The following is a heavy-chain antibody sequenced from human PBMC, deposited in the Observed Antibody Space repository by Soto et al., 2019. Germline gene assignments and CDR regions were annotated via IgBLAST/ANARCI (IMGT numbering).Heavy chain of an antibody. Sequence: EVRLEEAGGGFVQPGGSLRVSCSGSGVIISSFWMRYVHQARGEGQGWVSRINGDGASLAYADSVKGRFSISRDNVKNTLHLQMNSLGADDTAVYFCAREGSLGLDVWGRGTTVTVSS. D-gene: IGHD3-10*01. CDR2: INGDGASL. CDR1: GVIISSFW. J-gene: IGHJ6*02. CDR3: AREGSLGLDV. V-gene: IGHV3-74*03.